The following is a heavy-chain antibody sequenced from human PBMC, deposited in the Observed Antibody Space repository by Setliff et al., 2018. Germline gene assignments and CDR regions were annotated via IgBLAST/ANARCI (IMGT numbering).Heavy chain of an antibody. V-gene: IGHV1-69*13. D-gene: IGHD4-17*01. Sequence: SVKVSCKASGGAFSSYAISWVRQAPGQGLEWMGGIIPIFGTANYAQKFQGRVTITADESTSTAYMELSSLRSEDTAVYYCARDLIDPDYGDYLSFYYYGMDVWGQGTTVTVSS. CDR3: ARDLIDPDYGDYLSFYYYGMDV. CDR2: IIPIFGTA. J-gene: IGHJ6*02. CDR1: GGAFSSYA.